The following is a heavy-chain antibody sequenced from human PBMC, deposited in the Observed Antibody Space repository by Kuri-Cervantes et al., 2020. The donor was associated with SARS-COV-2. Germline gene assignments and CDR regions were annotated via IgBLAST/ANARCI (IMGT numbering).Heavy chain of an antibody. CDR1: GYTFTSYG. CDR2: ISAYNGNT. V-gene: IGHV1-18*01. D-gene: IGHD6-19*01. Sequence: ASVKVSCKASGYTFTSYGISWVRQAPGQGLEWMGWISAYNGNTNYAQKLQGRVTMTTDTSTSTAYMELRSLGSDDTAVYYRARDRGSSGWSWVYYYYGMDVWGQGTTVTVAS. J-gene: IGHJ6*02. CDR3: ARDRGSSGWSWVYYYYGMDV.